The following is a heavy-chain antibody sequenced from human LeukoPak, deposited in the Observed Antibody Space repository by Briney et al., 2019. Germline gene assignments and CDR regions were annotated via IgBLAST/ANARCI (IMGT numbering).Heavy chain of an antibody. D-gene: IGHD5-18*01. Sequence: ASVKVSCKASGYTFTGYYMHWVRQAPGQGLEWMGWINPNSGGTNYAQKFQGRVTMTRDTSISTAYMELSRLRSDDTAVYYCARDRVSDTAMADAFDIWGQGTMVTVSS. V-gene: IGHV1-2*02. CDR2: INPNSGGT. CDR1: GYTFTGYY. CDR3: ARDRVSDTAMADAFDI. J-gene: IGHJ3*02.